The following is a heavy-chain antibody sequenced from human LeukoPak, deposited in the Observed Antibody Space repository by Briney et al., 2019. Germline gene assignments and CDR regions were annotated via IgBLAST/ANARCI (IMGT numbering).Heavy chain of an antibody. D-gene: IGHD5-18*01. J-gene: IGHJ4*02. CDR2: ISSSGNTI. CDR3: AKDFSVDTAMVISDY. Sequence: GGSLRLSCAASGFTFSSYEMNWVRQAPGKGLEWVSYISSSGNTIYYADSVKGRFTISRDNAKNSLYLLMNSLRAEDTAVYYCAKDFSVDTAMVISDYWGQGTLVTVS. CDR1: GFTFSSYE. V-gene: IGHV3-48*03.